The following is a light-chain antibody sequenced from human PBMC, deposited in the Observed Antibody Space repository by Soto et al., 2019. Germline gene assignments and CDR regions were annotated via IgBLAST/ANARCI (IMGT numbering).Light chain of an antibody. J-gene: IGLJ1*01. V-gene: IGLV2-14*01. CDR2: DVS. Sequence: QSALTQPASVPGSPGQSSAISCTGTSSDVGGYNYVSWYQQHPGKAPVLMIYDVSIRPSGVTNRFSGSKSGSTASLTISGLQAEDEADYYCSSYTSTRTYVFGTGTKVTVL. CDR3: SSYTSTRTYV. CDR1: SSDVGGYNY.